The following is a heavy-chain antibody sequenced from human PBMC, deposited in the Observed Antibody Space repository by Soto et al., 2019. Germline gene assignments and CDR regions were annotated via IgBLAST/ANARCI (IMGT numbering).Heavy chain of an antibody. CDR2: IIPMFGSP. J-gene: IGHJ6*02. CDR3: ARPPRPRNFYHGLDV. Sequence: QVQLVQSGPEVKKPGSSVRVSCKTSGDTFRTYALSWVRQAPGQGLEWMGGIIPMFGSPTYAEKFQHRVTISADESSSTVYMEVRSLRSEDSAVYYCARPPRPRNFYHGLDVWGQGTTVTVSS. CDR1: GDTFRTYA. V-gene: IGHV1-69*01.